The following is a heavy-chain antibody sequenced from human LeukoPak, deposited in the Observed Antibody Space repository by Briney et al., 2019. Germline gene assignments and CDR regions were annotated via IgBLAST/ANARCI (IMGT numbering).Heavy chain of an antibody. J-gene: IGHJ6*02. CDR2: IEHGGGT. V-gene: IGHV4-34*01. Sequence: SETLSLTCAVYGGSFSGYYWTWIRQPPGTGLESIGEIEHGGGTSYNPSLKSRVTMSVDTSKKQVSLKLSSVTAADTAVYYCARDVRVTMVRGVIITYYYGMDVWGLGTTVTVSS. D-gene: IGHD3-10*01. CDR1: GGSFSGYY. CDR3: ARDVRVTMVRGVIITYYYGMDV.